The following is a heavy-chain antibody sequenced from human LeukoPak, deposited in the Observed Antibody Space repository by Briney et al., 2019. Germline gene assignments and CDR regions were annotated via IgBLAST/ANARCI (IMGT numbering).Heavy chain of an antibody. V-gene: IGHV3-33*01. Sequence: GGSLRLSCAASGFTFSSYGMHRVRQAPGKGLEWVALIWYDGSDKYYADSVKGRFTISRDNSKNTLYLQMNSLRAEDTALYYCAREDSSGYYSLDIWGQGTMVTVSS. CDR2: IWYDGSDK. CDR3: AREDSSGYYSLDI. D-gene: IGHD3-22*01. CDR1: GFTFSSYG. J-gene: IGHJ3*02.